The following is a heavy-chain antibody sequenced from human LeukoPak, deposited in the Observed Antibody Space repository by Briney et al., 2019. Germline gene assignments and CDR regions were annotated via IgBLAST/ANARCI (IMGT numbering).Heavy chain of an antibody. Sequence: GASVKVSCKASGGTFSSYDISWVRQAPGQGLEWMGWMNPNSGNTGYAQKFQGRVSMTEDTSTDTAYMELSSLRSEDTAVYYCAATPTIAAAGIIGIDYWGQGTLVTVSS. CDR1: GGTFSSYD. J-gene: IGHJ4*02. D-gene: IGHD6-13*01. CDR3: AATPTIAAAGIIGIDY. V-gene: IGHV1-8*02. CDR2: MNPNSGNT.